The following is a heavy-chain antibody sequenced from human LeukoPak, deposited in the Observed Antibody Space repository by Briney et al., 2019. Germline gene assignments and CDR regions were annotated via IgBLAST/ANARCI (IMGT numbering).Heavy chain of an antibody. CDR2: IIPIFGTA. CDR1: GGTFSSYA. D-gene: IGHD4-17*01. Sequence: GSSLKVSCKASGGTFSSYAISWVRQAPGQGLEWMGGIIPIFGTANYAQKFQGRVTITADESTSTAYMELSSLRSEDTAVYYCARDPHDYGDYGDWGQGTLVTVSS. V-gene: IGHV1-69*01. J-gene: IGHJ4*02. CDR3: ARDPHDYGDYGD.